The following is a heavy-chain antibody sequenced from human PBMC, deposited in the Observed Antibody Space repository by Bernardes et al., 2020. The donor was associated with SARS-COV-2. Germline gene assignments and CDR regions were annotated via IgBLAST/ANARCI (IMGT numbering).Heavy chain of an antibody. CDR1: GFSLSPSGVA. CDR2: IYWDDDK. V-gene: IGHV2-5*02. D-gene: IGHD6-25*01. CDR3: AHHPAALYSTSWAYRWFDP. J-gene: IGHJ5*02. Sequence: GPTLAKPTETLTLTCTFSGFSLSPSGVAVGWMRLPPGHALEWLASIYWDDDKRSHPSLKSRVTITKDTSKNQVVLTMTNMDPVDTATYCCAHHPAALYSTSWAYRWFDPWGQGTLVTVSS.